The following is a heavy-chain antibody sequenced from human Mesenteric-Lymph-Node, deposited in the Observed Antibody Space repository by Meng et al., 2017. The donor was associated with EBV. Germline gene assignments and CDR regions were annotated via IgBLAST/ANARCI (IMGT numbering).Heavy chain of an antibody. V-gene: IGHV4-30-4*08. CDR1: GGYLAGCSY. CDR2: IHYSGDT. Sequence: VQRQGAAPGRMQPSPTVSLTCAVAGGYLAGCSYWSWVRQPPGKGLEWIAFIHYSGDTYSNPSLKSRLTISVDTSKDQFSLRLRSVTAADTAVYYCARRSGSYYGYFDYWGQGTLVTVSS. J-gene: IGHJ4*02. CDR3: ARRSGSYYGYFDY. D-gene: IGHD1-26*01.